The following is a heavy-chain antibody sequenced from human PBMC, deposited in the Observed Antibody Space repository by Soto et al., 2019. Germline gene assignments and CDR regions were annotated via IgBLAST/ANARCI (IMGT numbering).Heavy chain of an antibody. CDR3: ARGEVVAATSYCDY. CDR2: ITTSGGHA. CDR1: GYTFSSYY. Sequence: VSVKVSCKASGYTFSSYYIHWVRQAPGQGLEWLGLITTSGGHAYYAQKFQGRVALTRDTSTSTVYMDLTSLTSEDTAVYYCARGEVVAATSYCDYWGQGTLVTVSS. J-gene: IGHJ4*02. D-gene: IGHD2-15*01. V-gene: IGHV1-46*01.